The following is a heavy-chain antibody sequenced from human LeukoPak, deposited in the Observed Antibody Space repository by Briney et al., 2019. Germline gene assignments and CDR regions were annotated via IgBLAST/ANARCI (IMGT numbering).Heavy chain of an antibody. D-gene: IGHD1-26*01. Sequence: GGSLRLSCAASGFTFNSYSMNWVRQAPGKGLEWVSSISSSSSYIYFADSVKGRFTISRDNAKNSLSLQINSLRAEDTAVYYCARDRIVGATFDYWGQGTLVTVSS. V-gene: IGHV3-21*01. CDR2: ISSSSSYI. J-gene: IGHJ4*02. CDR1: GFTFNSYS. CDR3: ARDRIVGATFDY.